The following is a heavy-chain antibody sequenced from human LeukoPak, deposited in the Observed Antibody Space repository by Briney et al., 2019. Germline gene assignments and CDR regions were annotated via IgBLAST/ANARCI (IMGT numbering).Heavy chain of an antibody. CDR2: IKSKTDGGTT. Sequence: GGSLRLSCAASGFTFSNAWMSWVRQAPGKGLEWVGRIKSKTDGGTTDYAAPVKGRFTISRDDSKNTLYLQMNSLKTEDTAVYYCTTDVEADYGDYAFGLDHYYGMDVWGQGTTVTVSS. V-gene: IGHV3-15*01. D-gene: IGHD4-17*01. J-gene: IGHJ6*02. CDR1: GFTFSNAW. CDR3: TTDVEADYGDYAFGLDHYYGMDV.